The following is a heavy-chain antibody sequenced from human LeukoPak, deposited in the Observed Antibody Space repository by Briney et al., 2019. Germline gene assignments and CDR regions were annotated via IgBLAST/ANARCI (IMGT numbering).Heavy chain of an antibody. D-gene: IGHD3-10*02. V-gene: IGHV4-34*01. J-gene: IGHJ5*02. CDR2: INHSGST. CDR1: GGPFIDYC. CDR3: ARVFGDTIHVDT. Sequence: SETLSLSSADYGGPFIDYCWSCIPQPPGKGLEWIGEINHSGSTNYNPSLKSRVTMSLDTSKNQFSLNLTSVTASDTAVYYCARVFGDTIHVDTWGQGTLVTVSS.